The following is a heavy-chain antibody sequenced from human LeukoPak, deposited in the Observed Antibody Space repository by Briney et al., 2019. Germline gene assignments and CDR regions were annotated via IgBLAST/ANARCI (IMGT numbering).Heavy chain of an antibody. CDR1: GGTFSSFA. J-gene: IGHJ4*02. D-gene: IGHD1-14*01. V-gene: IGHV1-69*04. Sequence: SVKVSCKASGGTFSSFAISWVRQAPGQGLEWMGRIIPLLGIANYAHMLQDRITITADKSTSTAYMDLSNLTSEGTAIYYCARGPTRSGADYWGQGTLVTVSS. CDR2: IIPLLGIA. CDR3: ARGPTRSGADY.